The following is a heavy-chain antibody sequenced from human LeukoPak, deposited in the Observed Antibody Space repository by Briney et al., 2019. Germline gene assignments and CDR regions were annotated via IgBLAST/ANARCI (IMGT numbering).Heavy chain of an antibody. CDR3: ARQMISDDWYFDL. CDR2: IYPGDPDT. J-gene: IGHJ2*01. Sequence: GESLKISCKGSGYTFTSYWIGWVRQMPGKGLEWMGIIYPGDPDTRYSPSFQGQVTISADKSISTAYLQWSSLKASDTAMYYCARQMISDDWYFDLWGRGTLVTVSS. V-gene: IGHV5-51*01. CDR1: GYTFTSYW. D-gene: IGHD3-22*01.